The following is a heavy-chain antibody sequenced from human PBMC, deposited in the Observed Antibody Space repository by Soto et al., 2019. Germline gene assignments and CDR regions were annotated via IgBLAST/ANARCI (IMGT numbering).Heavy chain of an antibody. D-gene: IGHD1-26*01. J-gene: IGHJ4*02. CDR2: INACNGNT. CDR1: GYTFTSYA. CDR3: ARDVGATGD. V-gene: IGHV1-3*01. Sequence: QVQLVQSGAEVKKPGASVKVSCKASGYTFTSYAMHWVRQAPGQRLEWMGWINACNGNTKYSEKFQGRVPITRDTSASTAYMELSSLRSEDTAVYYCARDVGATGDWGQGPLVTVSS.